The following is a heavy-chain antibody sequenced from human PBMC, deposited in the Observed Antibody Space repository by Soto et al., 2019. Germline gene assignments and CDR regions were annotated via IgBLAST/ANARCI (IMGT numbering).Heavy chain of an antibody. D-gene: IGHD2-2*01. CDR1: GYTFNDYE. V-gene: IGHV1-8*02. CDR3: ARIAMPARPRWYNWFDP. CDR2: MNPNSGET. J-gene: IGHJ5*02. Sequence: QEQLVQSAAEVNKPGASVKVSCMTSGYTFNDYEINWVRQATGQSLEWIGWMNPNSGETGYAQRFQGRVTMTTSSSLSTAYLELSSLTSDDTAVYYCARIAMPARPRWYNWFDPWGQGTLVTVSS.